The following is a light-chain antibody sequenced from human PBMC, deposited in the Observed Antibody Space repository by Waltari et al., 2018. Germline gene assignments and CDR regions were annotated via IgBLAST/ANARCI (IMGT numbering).Light chain of an antibody. V-gene: IGLV1-40*01. Sequence: QSVLTQPPSVSGAPVTPVTISCIGSSSNIGASYAFPWYQQLPGTAPKLLIFDNFVRPSGVPDRFSASKSSTSASLAISGLQAEDEADYYCQSYDSLSALYVFGTGTKVSVL. J-gene: IGLJ1*01. CDR1: SSNIGASYA. CDR2: DNF. CDR3: QSYDSLSALYV.